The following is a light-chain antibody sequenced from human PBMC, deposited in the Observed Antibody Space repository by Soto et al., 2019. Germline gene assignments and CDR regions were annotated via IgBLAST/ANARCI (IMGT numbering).Light chain of an antibody. CDR1: SSDVGGYNY. CDR2: EVN. J-gene: IGLJ1*01. V-gene: IGLV2-8*01. Sequence: SALTQPPSASGSPGQSVTISCTGTSSDVGGYNYVSWYQHHPGKAPKLMIYEVNRRPSGVPDRFSGSKSGNSASLTVSGLQAEDEADYYCSSYAGRNNYVFGTGTKLTVL. CDR3: SSYAGRNNYV.